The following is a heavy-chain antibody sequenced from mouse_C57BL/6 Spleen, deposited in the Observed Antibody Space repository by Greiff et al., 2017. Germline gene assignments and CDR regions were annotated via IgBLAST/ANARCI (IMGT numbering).Heavy chain of an antibody. CDR3: ARAKGDYYGSSYGVDY. CDR2: IYPRSGNT. J-gene: IGHJ2*01. D-gene: IGHD1-1*01. V-gene: IGHV1-81*01. Sequence: QVQLQQSGAELARPGASVKLSCKASGYTFTSYGISWVKQRTGQGLEWIGEIYPRSGNTYYNEKFKGKATLTADKSSSTAYMELRSLTSEDSAVYFCARAKGDYYGSSYGVDYWGQGTTRTVSS. CDR1: GYTFTSYG.